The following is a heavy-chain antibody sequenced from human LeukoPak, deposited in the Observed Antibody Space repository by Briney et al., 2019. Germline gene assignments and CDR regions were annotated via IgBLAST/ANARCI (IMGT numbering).Heavy chain of an antibody. V-gene: IGHV3-23*01. Sequence: GGSLRLSCAASGFTFSNFAMNWVSQAPGKGLEWVSAISGSGGSTYYTESVKGRFTISRDNSKNTLYLQMNSLRAEDTAVYYCAKSHYGSGSPGFYWGQGALVTVSS. CDR2: ISGSGGST. D-gene: IGHD3-10*01. J-gene: IGHJ4*02. CDR1: GFTFSNFA. CDR3: AKSHYGSGSPGFY.